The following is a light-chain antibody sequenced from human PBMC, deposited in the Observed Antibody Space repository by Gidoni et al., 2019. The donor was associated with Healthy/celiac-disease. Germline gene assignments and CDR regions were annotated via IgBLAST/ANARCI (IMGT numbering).Light chain of an antibody. Sequence: IVLTQSPGTLSLSPGERATLSCMASQSVSSSNLAWYQQKPGQAPRLLIYGASSRATGIPDRFSGSGSGTDFTLTISRLEPEDFAVYYCQQYGSSPGTFGQGTKVEIK. V-gene: IGKV3-20*01. J-gene: IGKJ1*01. CDR3: QQYGSSPGT. CDR1: QSVSSSN. CDR2: GAS.